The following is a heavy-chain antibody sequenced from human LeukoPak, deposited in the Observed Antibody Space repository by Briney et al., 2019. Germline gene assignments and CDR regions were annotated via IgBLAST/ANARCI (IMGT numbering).Heavy chain of an antibody. CDR3: ARIGPILGAAWVDY. V-gene: IGHV4-28*01. J-gene: IGHJ4*02. Sequence: SDTLSLTCAVSDYSISSNHWWGWIRQPPGKGLEWIGYIFYAGSTYYNPSLKSRVTMSVDTSKNQFSLRLSSMTAVDTAVYYCARIGPILGAAWVDYWGQGTLVSVSS. CDR1: DYSISSNHW. D-gene: IGHD3-3*02. CDR2: IFYAGST.